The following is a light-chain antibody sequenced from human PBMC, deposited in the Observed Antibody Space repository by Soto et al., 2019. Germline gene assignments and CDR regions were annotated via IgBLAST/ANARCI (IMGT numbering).Light chain of an antibody. Sequence: DIQMTQSPSSLSASVGDRVTITCRASETIASYVNWYQQRPGKAPKLLIYAASTLQSGVPSRFGGSGSGTDFTLTITSLQPEDFATYFCQQTYNPPRTFGQGIRL. CDR1: ETIASY. CDR2: AAS. J-gene: IGKJ1*01. CDR3: QQTYNPPRT. V-gene: IGKV1-39*01.